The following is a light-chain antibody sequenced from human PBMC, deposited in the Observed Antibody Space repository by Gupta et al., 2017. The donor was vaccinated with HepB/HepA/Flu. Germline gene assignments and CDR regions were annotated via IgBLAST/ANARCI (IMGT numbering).Light chain of an antibody. CDR3: NSRDSSGNHLDWV. Sequence: ITCQGDSLRSYYASWYQQKPGQAPVLVIYGKNNRPSGIPDRISGSRSGNTASLTITGAQAEDEADYYCNSRDSSGNHLDWVFGGGTKLTVL. CDR2: GKN. CDR1: SLRSYY. V-gene: IGLV3-19*01. J-gene: IGLJ3*02.